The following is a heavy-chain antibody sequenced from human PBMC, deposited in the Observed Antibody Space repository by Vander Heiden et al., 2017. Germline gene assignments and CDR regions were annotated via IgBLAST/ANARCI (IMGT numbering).Heavy chain of an antibody. V-gene: IGHV3-33*01. J-gene: IGHJ4*02. D-gene: IGHD3-16*01. CDR1: GFIFRGYG. CDR3: ARDGANLRLGEFPDY. Sequence: QVQLVESGGGVVQPGKSLRLACAASGFIFRGYGMHWVRQAPGKGLEWVAVIWYDGSKTYYVDSVKGRFSISKDNSKNTLYLQMNNLRVEDTGVYYCARDGANLRLGEFPDYWGQGTLVTVSP. CDR2: IWYDGSKT.